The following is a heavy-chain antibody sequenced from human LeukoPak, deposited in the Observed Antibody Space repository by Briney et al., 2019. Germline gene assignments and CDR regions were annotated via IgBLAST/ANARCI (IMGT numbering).Heavy chain of an antibody. Sequence: SETLSLTCTVSGGSISSYYWSWIRQPPGKGLEWIGYIYYSGMTNYNPSLKSRVTISLDTSKNQFSLKLSSVTAADTAVYYCARGGPLQNIVVVVAATQNWFDPWGQGTLVTVSS. J-gene: IGHJ5*02. CDR1: GGSISSYY. V-gene: IGHV4-59*12. CDR2: IYYSGMT. D-gene: IGHD2-15*01. CDR3: ARGGPLQNIVVVVAATQNWFDP.